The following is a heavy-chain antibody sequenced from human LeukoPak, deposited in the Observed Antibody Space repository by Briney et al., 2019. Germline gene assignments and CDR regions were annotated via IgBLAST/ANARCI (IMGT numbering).Heavy chain of an antibody. CDR3: ARDSGSYYYFDY. Sequence: ASVKVSCEASGYTFTSYYMHWVRQAPGQGLEWMGIINPSGGSTSYAQKFQGRVTMTRDTSTSTVYMELSSLRSEDTAVYYCARDSGSYYYFDYWGQGTLVTVSS. D-gene: IGHD1-26*01. CDR2: INPSGGST. CDR1: GYTFTSYY. J-gene: IGHJ4*02. V-gene: IGHV1-46*01.